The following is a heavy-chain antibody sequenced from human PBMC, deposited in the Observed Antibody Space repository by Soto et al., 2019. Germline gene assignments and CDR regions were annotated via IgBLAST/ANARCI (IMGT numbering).Heavy chain of an antibody. D-gene: IGHD3-16*02. CDR2: ISWNSGSI. CDR3: AKEYYDYIWGSYRYVGAFDI. J-gene: IGHJ3*02. Sequence: EVQLVESGGGLVQPGRSLRLSCAASGFTFDDYAMHWVRQAPGKGLEWVSGISWNSGSIGYADSVKGRFTISRDNAKNYLYLQMNILRAEDTALYYCAKEYYDYIWGSYRYVGAFDIWGQGTMVTVSS. V-gene: IGHV3-9*01. CDR1: GFTFDDYA.